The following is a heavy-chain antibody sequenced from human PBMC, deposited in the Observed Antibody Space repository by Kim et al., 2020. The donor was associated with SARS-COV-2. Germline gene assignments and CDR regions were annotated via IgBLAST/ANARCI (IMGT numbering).Heavy chain of an antibody. CDR1: GFTFSSYG. J-gene: IGHJ4*02. CDR3: AKTGQPYSSGWYYFDY. Sequence: GGSLRRSCAASGFTFSSYGMHWVRQAPGQGLEGVAVISYDGSNKYYADSVKGRFTISRDNSKNTLYLQMNSLRAEDTAVYYCAKTGQPYSSGWYYFDYWGKGPLVTVPS. V-gene: IGHV3-30*18. D-gene: IGHD6-19*01. CDR2: ISYDGSNK.